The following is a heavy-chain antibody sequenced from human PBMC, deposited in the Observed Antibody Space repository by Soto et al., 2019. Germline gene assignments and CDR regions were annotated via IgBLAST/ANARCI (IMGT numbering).Heavy chain of an antibody. CDR1: GYTFTSYA. D-gene: IGHD4-17*01. CDR2: INAGNGNT. J-gene: IGHJ5*02. V-gene: IGHV1-3*01. Sequence: QVQLVQSGAEVKKPGASVKVSCKASGYTFTSYAMHWVRQAPGQRLEWMGWINAGNGNTKYSQKFQGRVTTTRDTSASTAYMELISLRSEDTAVYYCARGPTVTTLPISNWFDPWGQGTLVTVSS. CDR3: ARGPTVTTLPISNWFDP.